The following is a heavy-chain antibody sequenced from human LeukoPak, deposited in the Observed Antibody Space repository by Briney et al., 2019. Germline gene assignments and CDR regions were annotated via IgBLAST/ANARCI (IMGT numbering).Heavy chain of an antibody. V-gene: IGHV4-59*01. D-gene: IGHD6-13*01. Sequence: SETLSLTCTVSGXSMSGFYWTWIRQSPGKGLDWIGCVYYSGSTNYNPSLKSRVTISLDTSKNQFSLKLTSVTAADTALYYCARGWQPLGYFDYWGQGTLVTVSS. J-gene: IGHJ4*02. CDR3: ARGWQPLGYFDY. CDR2: VYYSGST. CDR1: GXSMSGFY.